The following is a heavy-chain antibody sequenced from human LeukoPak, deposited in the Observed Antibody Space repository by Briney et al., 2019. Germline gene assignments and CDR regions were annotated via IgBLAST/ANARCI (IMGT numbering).Heavy chain of an antibody. CDR1: GYTFTSYD. D-gene: IGHD6-19*01. CDR2: MNPNSGNT. Sequence: APVKVPCKASGYTFTSYDINWVRQATGQGLEWMGWMNPNSGNTGYAQKFQGRVTMTRNTSISTAYMELSSLRSEDTAVYYCARTPGQQWLVPPRYGMDVWGQGTTVTVSS. CDR3: ARTPGQQWLVPPRYGMDV. V-gene: IGHV1-8*01. J-gene: IGHJ6*02.